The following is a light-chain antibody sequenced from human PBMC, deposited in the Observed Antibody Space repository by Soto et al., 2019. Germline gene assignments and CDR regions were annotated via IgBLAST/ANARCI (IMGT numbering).Light chain of an antibody. CDR2: KAS. CDR3: QQYNSYPIT. V-gene: IGKV1-5*03. J-gene: IGKJ5*01. Sequence: DIQMTQSPSTLSASVGDRFTITCRASQSISSWLAWYQQKPGKAPKLLIYKASSLESGVPSRFSGSGSGTEFTLTISSLQPDDFATYYCQQYNSYPITFGQGTRREIK. CDR1: QSISSW.